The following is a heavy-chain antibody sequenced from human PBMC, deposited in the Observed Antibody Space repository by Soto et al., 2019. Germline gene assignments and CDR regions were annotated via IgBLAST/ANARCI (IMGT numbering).Heavy chain of an antibody. D-gene: IGHD3-9*01. J-gene: IGHJ4*02. Sequence: GGSLRLSCAASGFTFSSYSMNWVRQAPGKGLEWVSSISSSSSYIYYADSVKGRFTISRDNSKNTLYLQMNSLTAADTAVYYCAKRDVLTGHRYYFDYWGQGTLVTVSS. CDR2: ISSSSSYI. CDR1: GFTFSSYS. V-gene: IGHV3-21*04. CDR3: AKRDVLTGHRYYFDY.